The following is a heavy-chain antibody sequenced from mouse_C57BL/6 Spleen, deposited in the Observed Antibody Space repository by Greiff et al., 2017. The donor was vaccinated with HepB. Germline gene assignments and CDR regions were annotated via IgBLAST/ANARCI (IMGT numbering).Heavy chain of an antibody. CDR2: IHPNSGST. Sequence: QVHVKQPGAELVKPGASVKLSCKASGYTFTSYWMHWVKQRPGQGLEWIGMIHPNSGSTNYNEKFKSKATLTVDKSSSTAYMQLSSLTSEDSAVYYCARGDYDYGDYWGQGTTLTVSS. V-gene: IGHV1-64*01. CDR1: GYTFTSYW. D-gene: IGHD2-4*01. CDR3: ARGDYDYGDY. J-gene: IGHJ2*01.